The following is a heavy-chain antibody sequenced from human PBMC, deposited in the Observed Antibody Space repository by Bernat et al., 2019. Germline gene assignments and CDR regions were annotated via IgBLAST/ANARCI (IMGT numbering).Heavy chain of an antibody. D-gene: IGHD3-16*02. Sequence: EVQLLESGGGLVQPGGSLRLSCAASGFTFSSYAMSWVRQAPGKGLEWVSAISGSGGSRDYADSVKGRFTISRDNSKNTLYLQMNSRRAEDTAVYYCAKDGGRIWGSYRGNWFDPWGQGTLVTVSS. CDR3: AKDGGRIWGSYRGNWFDP. CDR1: GFTFSSYA. CDR2: ISGSGGSR. J-gene: IGHJ5*02. V-gene: IGHV3-23*01.